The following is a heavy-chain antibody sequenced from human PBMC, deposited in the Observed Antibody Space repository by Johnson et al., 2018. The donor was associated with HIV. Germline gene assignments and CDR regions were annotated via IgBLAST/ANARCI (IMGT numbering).Heavy chain of an antibody. CDR1: GFTFSSYG. Sequence: QVQLVESGGGVVQPGGSLRLSCAASGFTFSSYGMHWVRQAPGKGLEWVAVIWYDGSNKYYADSVKGRFTISRDNSKNTLYLQMNSLRAEDTAVYYCAKEGGSYSMGRDAFDIWGQGTMVTVSS. J-gene: IGHJ3*02. CDR3: AKEGGSYSMGRDAFDI. V-gene: IGHV3-33*06. CDR2: IWYDGSNK. D-gene: IGHD1-26*01.